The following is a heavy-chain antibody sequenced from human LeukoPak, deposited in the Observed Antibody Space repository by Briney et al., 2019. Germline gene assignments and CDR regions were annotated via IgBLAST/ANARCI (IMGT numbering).Heavy chain of an antibody. V-gene: IGHV3-21*01. J-gene: IGHJ4*02. CDR3: ARGRYYYDSSGYYMITYYFDY. Sequence: GGSLRLSCEASGFAFRSISMNWVRQAPGKGLEWVSSISPDGETIYHADSLKGRFTTSRDNAKNSLYLQMNSLGAEDTAVYYCARGRYYYDSSGYYMITYYFDYWGQGTLVTVSS. D-gene: IGHD3-22*01. CDR1: GFAFRSIS. CDR2: ISPDGETI.